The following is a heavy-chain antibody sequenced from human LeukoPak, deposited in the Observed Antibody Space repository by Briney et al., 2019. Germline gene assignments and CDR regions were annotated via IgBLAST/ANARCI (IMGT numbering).Heavy chain of an antibody. D-gene: IGHD5-18*01. CDR1: GYSFSTYW. J-gene: IGHJ4*02. CDR2: IYPGDSDA. V-gene: IGHV5-51*01. CDR3: ARQIMGYIYDY. Sequence: GESLKISCKGSGYSFSTYWIGLVRQMPGRGLEWMGIIYPGDSDARYSPSFQGQVTISADKSISTAYLQWSSLKASDTAMYYCARQIMGYIYDYWGQGTLVTVSS.